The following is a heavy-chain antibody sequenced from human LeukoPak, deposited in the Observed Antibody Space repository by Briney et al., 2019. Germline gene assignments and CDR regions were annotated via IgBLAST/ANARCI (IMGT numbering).Heavy chain of an antibody. Sequence: ASVKVSCKASGYTFTSYDINWVRQATGQGLEWMGWMNPNSGNTGYAQKFQGRVTMTRNTSISTAYMELSSLRSDDTAVYYCARVEGNHGGNSVSDDYWGQGTLVTVSS. V-gene: IGHV1-8*01. D-gene: IGHD4-23*01. J-gene: IGHJ4*02. CDR1: GYTFTSYD. CDR2: MNPNSGNT. CDR3: ARVEGNHGGNSVSDDY.